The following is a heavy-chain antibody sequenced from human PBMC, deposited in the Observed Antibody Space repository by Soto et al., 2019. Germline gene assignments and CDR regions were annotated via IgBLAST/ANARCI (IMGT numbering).Heavy chain of an antibody. V-gene: IGHV3-30*18. D-gene: IGHD1-26*01. J-gene: IGHJ4*02. CDR2: ISHDGSNG. Sequence: QVQLVESGGGVVQPGGSLRLSCAASGFTFSCCGMHWVRQAPGKGLEWVAVISHDGSNGYYADSVMGRFTISRDNSKNTLYLQMNSLRVEDTAVYYCAKVGFSGTYSSDYWGQGTLVTVSS. CDR1: GFTFSCCG. CDR3: AKVGFSGTYSSDY.